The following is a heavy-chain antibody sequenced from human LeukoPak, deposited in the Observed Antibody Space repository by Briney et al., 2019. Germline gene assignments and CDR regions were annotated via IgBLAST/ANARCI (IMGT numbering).Heavy chain of an antibody. Sequence: GGSLRLSCAASGFTFSSYGMHWVRQAPGRGLVWVSRINSDGSRTTYADSVKGRFTISRDNARNTLYLQMNSLRAEDTAVYYCAKGAGDYDYWGQGTLVTVSS. D-gene: IGHD4-17*01. CDR3: AKGAGDYDY. V-gene: IGHV3-74*01. CDR1: GFTFSSYG. CDR2: INSDGSRT. J-gene: IGHJ4*02.